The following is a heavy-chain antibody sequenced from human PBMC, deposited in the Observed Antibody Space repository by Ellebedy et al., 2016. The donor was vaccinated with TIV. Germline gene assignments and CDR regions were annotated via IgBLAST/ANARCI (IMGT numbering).Heavy chain of an antibody. D-gene: IGHD3-22*01. V-gene: IGHV1-18*04. J-gene: IGHJ3*02. CDR3: ARQTGQGLDHYHDSSDAFDI. CDR1: GYTFTSYG. Sequence: ASVKVSXKASGYTFTSYGISWVRQAPGQGLEWMGWISAYNGNTNYAQKFQGRVTITADKSTSTAYMELSSLRAEDTAVYYCARQTGQGLDHYHDSSDAFDIWGQGTVVTVSS. CDR2: ISAYNGNT.